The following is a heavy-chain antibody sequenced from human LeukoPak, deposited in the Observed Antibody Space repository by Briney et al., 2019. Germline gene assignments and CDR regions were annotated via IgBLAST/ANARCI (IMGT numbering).Heavy chain of an antibody. Sequence: GGSLRLSCAASGFTFSSYAMSWVRQAPGKGLEWVSAISGSGGSTYYADSVKGRFTISRDNSKNTLYLQMNSLRAEDTAVYYCAREASGSLYYYYYYGMDVWGQGTTVTVSS. V-gene: IGHV3-23*01. CDR1: GFTFSSYA. CDR3: AREASGSLYYYYYYGMDV. J-gene: IGHJ6*02. D-gene: IGHD1-26*01. CDR2: ISGSGGST.